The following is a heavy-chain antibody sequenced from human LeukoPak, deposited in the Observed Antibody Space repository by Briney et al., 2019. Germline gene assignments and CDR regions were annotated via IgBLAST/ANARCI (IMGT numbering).Heavy chain of an antibody. CDR2: IIPILGIA. D-gene: IGHD3-22*01. CDR3: ARAQEPDYYDSSGYSPFDP. J-gene: IGHJ5*02. Sequence: SVKVSCKASGGTFSSYAISWVRQAPGQGLEWMGRIIPILGIANYAQKFQGRVTITADKSTSTAYMELSSMRSEDTAVYYCARAQEPDYYDSSGYSPFDPWGQGTLVTVSS. V-gene: IGHV1-69*04. CDR1: GGTFSSYA.